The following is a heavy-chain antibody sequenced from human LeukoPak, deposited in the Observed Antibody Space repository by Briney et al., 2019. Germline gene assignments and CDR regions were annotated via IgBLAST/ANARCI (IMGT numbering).Heavy chain of an antibody. Sequence: PGGSLRLSRAASGFTFSSYSMNWVRQAPGKGLEWVSSISSSSSYIYYADSVKGRFTISRDNAKNSLYLQMNSLRAEDTAVYYCARDNDYGATIFDYWGQGTLVTVSS. CDR1: GFTFSSYS. J-gene: IGHJ4*02. V-gene: IGHV3-21*01. CDR3: ARDNDYGATIFDY. CDR2: ISSSSSYI. D-gene: IGHD4-17*01.